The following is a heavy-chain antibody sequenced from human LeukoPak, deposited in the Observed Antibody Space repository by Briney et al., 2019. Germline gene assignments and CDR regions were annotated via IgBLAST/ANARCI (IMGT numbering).Heavy chain of an antibody. CDR2: IIPILGIA. CDR3: ARVFYDCSSTSCYFLGAFDI. J-gene: IGHJ3*02. Sequence: ASVKVSCKASGCTFSSYAISWVRQAPGQGLEWMGRIIPILGIANYAQKFQGRVTITADKSTSTAYMELSSLRSEDTAVYYCARVFYDCSSTSCYFLGAFDIWGQGTMVTVSS. V-gene: IGHV1-69*04. CDR1: GCTFSSYA. D-gene: IGHD2-2*01.